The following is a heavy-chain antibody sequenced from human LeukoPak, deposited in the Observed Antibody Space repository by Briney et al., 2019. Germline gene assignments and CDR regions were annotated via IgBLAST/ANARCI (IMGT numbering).Heavy chain of an antibody. V-gene: IGHV3-30*18. CDR2: ISYDGSNK. Sequence: GGSLRLSCAAPGFTFSSYGMHWVRQAPGKGLEWVAVISYDGSNKYYADSVKGRFTISRDNSKNTLYLQMNSLRAEDTAVYYCAKDRVGWELLQPVDYWGQGTLVTVSS. CDR3: AKDRVGWELLQPVDY. J-gene: IGHJ4*02. CDR1: GFTFSSYG. D-gene: IGHD1-26*01.